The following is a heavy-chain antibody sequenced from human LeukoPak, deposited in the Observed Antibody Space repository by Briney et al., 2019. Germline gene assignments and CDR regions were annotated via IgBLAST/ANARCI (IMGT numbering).Heavy chain of an antibody. J-gene: IGHJ4*02. Sequence: GESLKISCKASGYSFTNYWIGWVRQMPGEGLEWMGSIYPGDSDTKYNPSFQGQVTISADKSINTAYLQWSSLRASDTAIYHCARAGNYGDRSFDYWGQGTLVTVSS. CDR3: ARAGNYGDRSFDY. V-gene: IGHV5-51*01. D-gene: IGHD4-17*01. CDR1: GYSFTNYW. CDR2: IYPGDSDT.